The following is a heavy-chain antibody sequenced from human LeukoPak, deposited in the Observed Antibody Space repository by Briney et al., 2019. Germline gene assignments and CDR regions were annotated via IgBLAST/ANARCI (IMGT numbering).Heavy chain of an antibody. Sequence: EASVKVFCKASGYTFTSYYMHWVRQAPGQGLEWMGIINPSGGSTSYAQKFQGRVTMTRDMSTSTVYMELSSLRSEDTAVYYRARDPMGRYYFDYWGQGTLVTVSS. D-gene: IGHD2-8*01. CDR2: INPSGGST. CDR3: ARDPMGRYYFDY. V-gene: IGHV1-46*01. J-gene: IGHJ4*02. CDR1: GYTFTSYY.